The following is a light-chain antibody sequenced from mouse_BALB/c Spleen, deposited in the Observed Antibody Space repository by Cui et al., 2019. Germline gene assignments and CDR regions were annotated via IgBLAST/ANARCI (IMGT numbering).Light chain of an antibody. Sequence: QLVLTQSPAIMSASPGEKVTISCSTSSSVSYMYWYQQKPGSSPKPWIYRTSNLASGVPARCSGSGSGTSYSLTISSMEAEDAATDYCQQYQSYPYMYTFGGGTKLEIK. CDR1: SSVSY. CDR3: QQYQSYPYMYT. V-gene: IGKV4-61*01. CDR2: RTS. J-gene: IGKJ2*01.